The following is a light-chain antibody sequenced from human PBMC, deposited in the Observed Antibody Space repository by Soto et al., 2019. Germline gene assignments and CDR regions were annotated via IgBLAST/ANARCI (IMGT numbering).Light chain of an antibody. CDR2: KGN. J-gene: IGKJ4*02. Sequence: DIQMTQSPSSVYASAGDTITIACRASQVITAWFALYQQKPGRAPKLLSYKGNNLQVRDPPSFSSSDSETDITFTLTISMLQPEDVVTYYCNHASNFPLTFGGWIKVE. CDR1: QVITAW. CDR3: NHASNFPLT. V-gene: IGKV1-12*01.